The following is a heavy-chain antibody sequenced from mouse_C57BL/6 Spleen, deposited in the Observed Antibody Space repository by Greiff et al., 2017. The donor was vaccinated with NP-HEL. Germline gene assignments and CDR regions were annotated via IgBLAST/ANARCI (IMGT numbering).Heavy chain of an antibody. CDR2: ISDGGSYT. D-gene: IGHD4-1*01. CDR1: GFTFSSYA. V-gene: IGHV5-4*03. J-gene: IGHJ4*01. CDR3: ARVWDGRGDY. Sequence: EVKLMESGGGLVKPGGSLKLSCAASGFTFSSYAMSWVRQTPEKRLEWVATISDGGSYTYYPDNVKGRFTISRDNAKNNLYLQMSHLKSEDTAMYYSARVWDGRGDYWGQGTSVTVSS.